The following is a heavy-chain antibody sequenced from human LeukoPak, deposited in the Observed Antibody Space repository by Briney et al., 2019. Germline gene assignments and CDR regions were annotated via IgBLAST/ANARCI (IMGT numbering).Heavy chain of an antibody. CDR3: ARASDSSGYYDY. Sequence: GGSLRLSCAASGFTFSTYWMHWVRQAPGKGLVWVSRINSDGSTTSYADSVKGRFTISRDNAKNTLYLQMNSLRAEDTAVYYCARASDSSGYYDYWGQGTLVTVSS. J-gene: IGHJ4*02. CDR2: INSDGSTT. CDR1: GFTFSTYW. V-gene: IGHV3-74*01. D-gene: IGHD3-22*01.